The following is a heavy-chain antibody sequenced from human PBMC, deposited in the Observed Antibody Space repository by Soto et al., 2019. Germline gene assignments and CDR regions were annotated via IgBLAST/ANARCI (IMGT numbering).Heavy chain of an antibody. CDR3: ARVITMVRGVPSHAFDI. CDR2: ISAYNGNT. Sequence: ASVKVSCKASGYTFTSYGISWVRQAPGQGLEWMGWISAYNGNTNYAQKLQGRVTMTTDTSTSTAYMELRSLRSDDTAVYYCARVITMVRGVPSHAFDIWGQGTIVTVSS. CDR1: GYTFTSYG. V-gene: IGHV1-18*01. J-gene: IGHJ3*02. D-gene: IGHD3-10*01.